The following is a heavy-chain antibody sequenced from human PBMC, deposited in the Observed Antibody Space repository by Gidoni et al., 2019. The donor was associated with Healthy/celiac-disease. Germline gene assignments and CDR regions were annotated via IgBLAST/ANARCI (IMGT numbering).Heavy chain of an antibody. D-gene: IGHD3-10*01. J-gene: IGHJ4*02. CDR3: AKLTPPFGETPFDY. CDR1: GFTFSSYG. CDR2: IAYDGSNK. V-gene: IGHV3-30*18. Sequence: QVQLVESGGGVVQPGRSLRLSCAASGFTFSSYGMHWVRQAPGKGLEWVAVIAYDGSNKYYADSVKGRFTISRDNSKNTLYLQMNSLRAEDTAVYYCAKLTPPFGETPFDYWGQGTLVTVSS.